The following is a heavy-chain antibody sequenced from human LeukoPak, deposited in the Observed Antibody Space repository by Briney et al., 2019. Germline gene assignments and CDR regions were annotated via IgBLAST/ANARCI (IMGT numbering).Heavy chain of an antibody. J-gene: IGHJ4*02. V-gene: IGHV4-59*02. CDR1: SVSVRSHY. D-gene: IGHD3-3*01. Sequence: SVTLSLTCTVSSVSVRSHYWSWIRQPPGEGLEWIGYVSYSGGTNYNPSLKSRVTISLDTSKDQFSLRLNSVTAADTAVYFCARLSTYYDFWSPLDYWGQGTLVTVSS. CDR2: VSYSGGT. CDR3: ARLSTYYDFWSPLDY.